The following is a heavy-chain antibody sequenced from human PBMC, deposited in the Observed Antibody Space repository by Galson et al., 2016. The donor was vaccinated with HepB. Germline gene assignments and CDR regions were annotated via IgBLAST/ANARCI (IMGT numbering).Heavy chain of an antibody. V-gene: IGHV5-51*01. CDR2: IYPHDSDI. D-gene: IGHD2-15*01. CDR3: ARLAGSGGHRHYSAMDV. CDR1: GYTFTTHW. J-gene: IGHJ6*02. Sequence: QSGAEVKKPGESLRISCKGSGYTFTTHWIGWVRHMPGKGLEWMGIIYPHDSDIRYSPSFQGQVTISADKSISTAYLQWSSLKASDSAMYFCARLAGSGGHRHYSAMDVWGLGSTVAVSS.